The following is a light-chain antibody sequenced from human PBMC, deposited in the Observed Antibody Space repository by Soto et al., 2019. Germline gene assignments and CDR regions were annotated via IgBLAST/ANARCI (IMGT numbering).Light chain of an antibody. J-gene: IGKJ4*01. V-gene: IGKV3-20*01. CDR3: QQYGSSPLT. Sequence: EIELTQSPGTLSLSPGERATLSCRASQSVSSSYLAWYLQKPGQAPRLLIYDASSRATGISDRFSGSGSGTDFTLTISRLEPEDLAVYYCQQYGSSPLTFGGGTKVELK. CDR2: DAS. CDR1: QSVSSSY.